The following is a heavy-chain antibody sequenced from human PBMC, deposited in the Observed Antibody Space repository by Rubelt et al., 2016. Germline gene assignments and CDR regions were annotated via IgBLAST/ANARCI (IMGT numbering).Heavy chain of an antibody. CDR3: ARGTMVRGAPDV. V-gene: IGHV1-18*01. D-gene: IGHD3-10*01. J-gene: IGHJ6*02. Sequence: QVQLVQSGAEVKKPGASVKVSCNASGYTFNSSGISWVRQAPGQGLEWMGWISVYNGNTNFAQKRQGRVTMTTDTATSTADMELRSLRSDDTAVYYCARGTMVRGAPDVWGQGTTVTVSS. CDR1: GYTFNSSG. CDR2: ISVYNGNT.